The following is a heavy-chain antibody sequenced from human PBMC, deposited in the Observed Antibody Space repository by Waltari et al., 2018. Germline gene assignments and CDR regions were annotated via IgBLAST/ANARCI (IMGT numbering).Heavy chain of an antibody. CDR1: GYTFTGYY. CDR3: ARDADGSGRINWFDP. CDR2: INPNSGGT. V-gene: IGHV1-2*02. J-gene: IGHJ5*02. D-gene: IGHD3-10*01. Sequence: QVQLVQSGAEVKKSGASVKVSCKASGYTFTGYYMHWVRQAPGQGLEWMGWINPNSGGTNYAQKFQGRVTMTRDTSISTAYMELSRLRSDDTAVYYCARDADGSGRINWFDPWGQGTLVTVSS.